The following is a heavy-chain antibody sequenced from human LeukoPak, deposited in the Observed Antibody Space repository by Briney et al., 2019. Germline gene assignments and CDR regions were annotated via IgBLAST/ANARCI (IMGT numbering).Heavy chain of an antibody. J-gene: IGHJ4*02. V-gene: IGHV3-23*01. CDR3: ARDRAKVIVTLME. CDR2: ISGSGGST. CDR1: GFTSSSYA. D-gene: IGHD2-15*01. Sequence: GGSLRLSCAASGFTSSSYAMSWVRQAPGKGLEWVSAISGSGGSTYYADSVKGRFTISRDNSRNTLYLQMNSLRAEDTAVYYCARDRAKVIVTLMEWGQGTLVTVSS.